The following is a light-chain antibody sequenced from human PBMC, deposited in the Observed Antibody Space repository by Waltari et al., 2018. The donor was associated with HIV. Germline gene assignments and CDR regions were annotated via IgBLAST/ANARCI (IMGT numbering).Light chain of an antibody. CDR2: EVS. V-gene: IGLV2-14*01. CDR3: WSYTSSDTFV. CDR1: NPDVGRYNS. Sequence: QSALTQPVSVSGSPGQSIAIPCIRTNPDVGRYNSVSWYQHHPGKAPKLIIYEVSNRPSEVSNRFSGSKSGDTAFLTISGLHGEDEADYYCWSYTSSDTFVFGTGTKVTVL. J-gene: IGLJ1*01.